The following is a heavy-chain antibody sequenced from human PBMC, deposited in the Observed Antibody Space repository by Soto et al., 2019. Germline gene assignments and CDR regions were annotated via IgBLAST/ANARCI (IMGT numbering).Heavy chain of an antibody. J-gene: IGHJ3*02. CDR1: GYSFTSYW. CDR2: IYPGDSDT. CDR3: ARLWGGYYPRGAFDI. V-gene: IGHV5-51*01. D-gene: IGHD3-3*01. Sequence: GESLKISCKGSGYSFTSYWLGCVRQMPGKGLEWMVIIYPGDSDTRYSPSFQGQVTISADKAISTAYLQWRSLKASDTAMYYCARLWGGYYPRGAFDISGQGPMVTVSS.